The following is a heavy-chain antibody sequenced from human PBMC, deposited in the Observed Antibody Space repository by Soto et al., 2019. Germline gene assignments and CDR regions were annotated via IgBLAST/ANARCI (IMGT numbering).Heavy chain of an antibody. CDR3: ATRQCSSTSCYDSDYYHYGMDV. CDR2: INPNTGGT. CDR1: GHTFTGYY. V-gene: IGHV1-2*02. Sequence: SVKVSCKASGHTFTGYYMHWVRQAPGQGLEWMGWINPNTGGTNYAQKFQGRVTMTTDTSTSTAYMEMTRLRSDDTAVYYCATRQCSSTSCYDSDYYHYGMDVWG. D-gene: IGHD2-2*01. J-gene: IGHJ6*02.